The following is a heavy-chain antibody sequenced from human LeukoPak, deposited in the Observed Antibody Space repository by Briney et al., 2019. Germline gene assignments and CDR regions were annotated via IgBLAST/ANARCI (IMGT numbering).Heavy chain of an antibody. CDR3: AKCGNSGCHLIDY. Sequence: GGSLRLSCAASGFTFNTNAMSWVRQAPGKGLEWVSSISGRTGGTYYADSVKGRFTISRDNSKSTLYLQMDSLRAEDTAVYYCAKCGNSGCHLIDYWGQGTLVTVSS. J-gene: IGHJ4*02. CDR1: GFTFNTNA. D-gene: IGHD5-12*01. CDR2: ISGRTGGT. V-gene: IGHV3-23*01.